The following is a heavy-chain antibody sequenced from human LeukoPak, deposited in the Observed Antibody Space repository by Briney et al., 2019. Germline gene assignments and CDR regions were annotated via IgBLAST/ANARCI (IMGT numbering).Heavy chain of an antibody. CDR1: GGSISSYY. Sequence: SETLSLTCTVSGGSISSYYWSWIRQPAGKGLEWIGRIYTSGSTNYNPSLKSRVTMSVDTSKNQFSLKLSSVTAADTAVYYCARRCSSTSCYWAFDIRGQGTMVTVSS. CDR3: ARRCSSTSCYWAFDI. CDR2: IYTSGST. D-gene: IGHD2-2*01. J-gene: IGHJ3*02. V-gene: IGHV4-4*07.